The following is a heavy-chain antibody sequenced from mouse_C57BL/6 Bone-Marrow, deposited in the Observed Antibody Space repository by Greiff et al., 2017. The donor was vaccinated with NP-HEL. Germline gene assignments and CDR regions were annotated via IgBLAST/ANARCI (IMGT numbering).Heavy chain of an antibody. CDR2: IYPGSGST. J-gene: IGHJ1*03. CDR3: ARCGTTVVALYWYFDV. Sequence: QVQLQQPGAELVKPGASVTMSCKASGYTFTSYWITWVKQRPGQGLEWIGDIYPGSGSTNYNEKFKSKATLTVDTSSSTAYMQLSSLTSEDSAVYYCARCGTTVVALYWYFDVWGTGTTVTVSS. CDR1: GYTFTSYW. V-gene: IGHV1-55*01. D-gene: IGHD1-1*01.